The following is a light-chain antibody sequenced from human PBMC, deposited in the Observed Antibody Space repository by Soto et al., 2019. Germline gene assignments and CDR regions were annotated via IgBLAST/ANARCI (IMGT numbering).Light chain of an antibody. Sequence: EIVLTQSPGTLSLSPGERATLSCRASQSVSSNSLAWYQQKPGQAPRLLIYDASNRATGIPDRFSGSGSGTDFTLTISRLEPEDFAVYYCQQFGSSPRTFGQGTKVDIK. J-gene: IGKJ1*01. CDR1: QSVSSNS. CDR2: DAS. V-gene: IGKV3-20*01. CDR3: QQFGSSPRT.